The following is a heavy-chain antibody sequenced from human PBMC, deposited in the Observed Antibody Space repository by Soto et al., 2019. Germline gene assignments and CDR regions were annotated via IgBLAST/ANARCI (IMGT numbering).Heavy chain of an antibody. Sequence: EVQLVESGGGLVQPGGSLTLSCTASGFTYSDHWMSWVRQAPWKGLEWVANVNQDASEIYYVDSVKGRFTIPRDNARSALLRQMNSLRVEDTAVYYCVRAVGGRSAFWGQGTLVTVSS. CDR3: VRAVGGRSAF. J-gene: IGHJ4*02. V-gene: IGHV3-7*04. D-gene: IGHD3-16*01. CDR1: GFTYSDHW. CDR2: VNQDASEI.